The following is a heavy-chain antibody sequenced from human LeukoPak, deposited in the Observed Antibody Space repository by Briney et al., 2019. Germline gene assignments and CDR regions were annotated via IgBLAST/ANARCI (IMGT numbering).Heavy chain of an antibody. J-gene: IGHJ4*02. D-gene: IGHD3-22*01. CDR1: GYTFTSYG. Sequence: GASVKVSCKASGYTFTSYGISWVRQAPGQGLEWMGWISAYNGNTNYAQKLQGRVTMTTDTSTSTAYMELRSLRSDDTAVYYCARDHYYYDSSGYYLYDYWGQGTLVTVSS. V-gene: IGHV1-18*01. CDR3: ARDHYYYDSSGYYLYDY. CDR2: ISAYNGNT.